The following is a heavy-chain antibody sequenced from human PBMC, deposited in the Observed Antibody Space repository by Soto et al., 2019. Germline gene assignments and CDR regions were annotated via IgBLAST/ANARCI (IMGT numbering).Heavy chain of an antibody. J-gene: IGHJ4*02. CDR2: INHSGST. CDR3: ARGGRDGYTV. D-gene: IGHD5-12*01. Sequence: QVQLQQWGAGLLKPSETLSLTCAVYGGSFSGYYWSWIRQPPGKGLEWIGEINHSGSTNYNPSLKSRVTISVDTCKNQFSLKLSSVTAADTAVYYCARGGRDGYTVWGQGTLVTVSS. CDR1: GGSFSGYY. V-gene: IGHV4-34*01.